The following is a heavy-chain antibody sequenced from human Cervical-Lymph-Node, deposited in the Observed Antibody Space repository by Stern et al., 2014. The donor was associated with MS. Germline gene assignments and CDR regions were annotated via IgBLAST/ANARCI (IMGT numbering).Heavy chain of an antibody. D-gene: IGHD3-9*01. V-gene: IGHV1-69*01. Sequence: VQLVESGAEVKKPGSSVKVSCKASGGTFSNYAINWVRQAPGQGLEWMGGIIPIFGRASYEQKFQGRVTITADESTSTAYMELSSLISEDTAVYYCARGWSYDILTGYSYWGQGTLVTVSS. CDR1: GGTFSNYA. CDR3: ARGWSYDILTGYSY. CDR2: IIPIFGRA. J-gene: IGHJ4*02.